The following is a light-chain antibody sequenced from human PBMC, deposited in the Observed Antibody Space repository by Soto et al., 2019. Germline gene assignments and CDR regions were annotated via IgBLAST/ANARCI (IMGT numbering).Light chain of an antibody. CDR3: QQCFSTPLRT. CDR2: GAS. J-gene: IGKJ4*01. V-gene: IGKV1-39*01. Sequence: DIQMTQSPSSLSASVGDRVTITCRASQRISTFLNWYQQKPGKAPKLLIYGASNLESGVPSTFRGSGSGTDFTLTISSLQPEDFATYYCQQCFSTPLRTFGGGTKVEIK. CDR1: QRISTF.